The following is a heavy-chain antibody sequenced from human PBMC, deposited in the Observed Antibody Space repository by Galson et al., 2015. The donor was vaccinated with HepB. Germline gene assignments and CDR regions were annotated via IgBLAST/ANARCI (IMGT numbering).Heavy chain of an antibody. CDR3: VKDLTYYYGSGISRAYGLDV. V-gene: IGHV3-43*01. D-gene: IGHD3-10*01. CDR1: GFTFDDYT. J-gene: IGHJ6*02. CDR2: ISWDGVTT. Sequence: SLRLSCAASGFTFDDYTMHWVRQAPGKGLEWVSLISWDGVTTYYADSVKGRFTVFRDNSKHSLFLQMNSLRTQDTALYYCVKDLTYYYGSGISRAYGLDVWGQGTPVTVAS.